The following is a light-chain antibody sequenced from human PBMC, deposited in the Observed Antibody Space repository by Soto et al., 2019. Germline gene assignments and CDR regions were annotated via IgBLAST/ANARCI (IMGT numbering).Light chain of an antibody. Sequence: DIQMTQSPSTLSASVGDRVTITCRASRSISSWLAWYQQKPGKAPKLLIYDASSLESGVPSRFSGSGSGTEFTLTISSLQPDDFATYYCQNYDSYSRTFGQGTKVDIK. V-gene: IGKV1-5*01. J-gene: IGKJ1*01. CDR3: QNYDSYSRT. CDR1: RSISSW. CDR2: DAS.